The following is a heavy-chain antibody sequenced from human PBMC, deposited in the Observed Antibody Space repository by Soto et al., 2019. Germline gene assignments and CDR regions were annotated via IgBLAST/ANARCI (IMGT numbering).Heavy chain of an antibody. D-gene: IGHD5-18*01. CDR1: GYSISSGYY. CDR3: ARRGYSYGYYYYYGMDV. CDR2: ISHSGTS. Sequence: SETLSLTCTVSGYSISSGYYWSWIRQTPGKGLEWIGSISHSGTSFYNPSLRSRVTISMDTSNNQFSLKLSSVTAADTAVYYCARRGYSYGYYYYYGMDVWGQGTTVTVSS. J-gene: IGHJ6*02. V-gene: IGHV4-38-2*02.